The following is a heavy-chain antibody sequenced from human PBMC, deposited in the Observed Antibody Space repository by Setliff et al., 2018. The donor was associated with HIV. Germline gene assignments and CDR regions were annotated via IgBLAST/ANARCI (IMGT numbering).Heavy chain of an antibody. V-gene: IGHV4-39*01. CDR2: IFYTGLT. J-gene: IGHJ3*02. Sequence: PSETLSLTCTVSGASINSSDSYWGWIRQPPGKGLEWIGSIFYTGLTYYNSSLKSRVTIFLDTSENQFSLKVTSVTAADAAVYYCARRFLTTVVTLAFDTWGQGTMVTV. CDR3: ARRFLTTVVTLAFDT. D-gene: IGHD4-17*01. CDR1: GASINSSDSY.